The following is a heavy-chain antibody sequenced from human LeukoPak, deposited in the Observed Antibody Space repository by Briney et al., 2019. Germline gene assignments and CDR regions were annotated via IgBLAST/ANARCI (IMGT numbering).Heavy chain of an antibody. D-gene: IGHD1-7*01. V-gene: IGHV4-39*07. J-gene: IGHJ3*02. CDR3: ASLRKGTTAAFDI. Sequence: PSETLSLTCTVSGGSISSSSYYWGWIRQPPGKGLEWIGSIYYSGSTYYNPSLKSRVTISVDTSKNQFSLKLSSVTAADTAVYHCASLRKGTTAAFDIWGQGTMVTVSS. CDR2: IYYSGST. CDR1: GGSISSSSYY.